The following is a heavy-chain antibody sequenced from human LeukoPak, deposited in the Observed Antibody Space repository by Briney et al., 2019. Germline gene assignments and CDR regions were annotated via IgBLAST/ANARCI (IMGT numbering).Heavy chain of an antibody. D-gene: IGHD4-17*01. CDR1: GFTFSSYA. V-gene: IGHV3-23*01. J-gene: IGHJ1*01. Sequence: GGSLRLSCAASGFTFSSYAMSWVRKAPGKGLGWVSAISGSGGSTYYADSVKGRFTISRDNSKNTLYLQMNSLRAEDTAVYYCAKGATTARRAEYFQHWGQGTLVTVSS. CDR2: ISGSGGST. CDR3: AKGATTARRAEYFQH.